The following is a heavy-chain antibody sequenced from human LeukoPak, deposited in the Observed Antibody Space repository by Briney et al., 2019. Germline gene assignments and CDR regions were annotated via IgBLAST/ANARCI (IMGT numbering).Heavy chain of an antibody. J-gene: IGHJ3*01. Sequence: SETLSLTCTVSGGSISSYYWSWIRQPPGKGLEWIGYIYYSGSTNYNPSLKSRVTISVDTSKNQFSLKLSSVTAADTAVYYCARGVGAVGSTWGQGTMVTVSS. CDR2: IYYSGST. CDR3: ARGVGAVGST. V-gene: IGHV4-59*01. CDR1: GGSISSYY. D-gene: IGHD1-26*01.